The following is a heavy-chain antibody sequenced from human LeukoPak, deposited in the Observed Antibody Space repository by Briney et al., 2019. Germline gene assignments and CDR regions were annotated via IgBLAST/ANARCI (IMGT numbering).Heavy chain of an antibody. V-gene: IGHV1-3*01. CDR1: GYTFTSYA. CDR3: ARSGITVTTMDNWWFGDWFDP. Sequence: ASVKVSCKASGYTFTSYAMHWVRQAPGQRLEWMGWINAGNGNTKYSQKFQGRITITRDTSASTAYMELSSLRSEDTAVYYCARSGITVTTMDNWWFGDWFDPWGQGTLVTVSS. CDR2: INAGNGNT. J-gene: IGHJ5*02. D-gene: IGHD4-17*01.